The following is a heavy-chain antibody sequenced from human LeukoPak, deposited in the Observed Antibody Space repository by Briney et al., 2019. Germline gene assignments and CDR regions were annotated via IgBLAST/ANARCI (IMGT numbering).Heavy chain of an antibody. D-gene: IGHD3-22*01. V-gene: IGHV4-38-2*02. CDR3: ARESSAVAHTMMRDWLDP. Sequence: PETLSLTCDVSGYSINFGHLWGWIRQPPGKGLEWIASINKSGRTYYTPSLKSRVTVSVDTLKNQFSLKVTSVTAEDTAMYFCARESSAVAHTMMRDWLDPWGQGTLVTLSS. J-gene: IGHJ5*02. CDR1: GYSINFGHL. CDR2: INKSGRT.